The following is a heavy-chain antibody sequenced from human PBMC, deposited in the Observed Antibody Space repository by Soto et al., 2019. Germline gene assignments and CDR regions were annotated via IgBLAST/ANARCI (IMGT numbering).Heavy chain of an antibody. J-gene: IGHJ4*02. Sequence: GGSLRLSCAASGFTFGTYGMHWVRQAPGKGLEWVAVTSYDGSNKYYADSMKGRFTISRDNCKNTLYLQMNSLRAEDTAVCYCARGKSGSLQEYYFDYGGQGPLVTVS. CDR3: ARGKSGSLQEYYFDY. D-gene: IGHD5-12*01. V-gene: IGHV3-30*03. CDR1: GFTFGTYG. CDR2: TSYDGSNK.